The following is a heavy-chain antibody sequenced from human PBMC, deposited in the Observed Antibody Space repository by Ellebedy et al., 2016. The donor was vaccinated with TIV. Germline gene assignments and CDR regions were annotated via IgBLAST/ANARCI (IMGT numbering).Heavy chain of an antibody. CDR1: GYTFTSYY. CDR3: ARGSDGDYEDDHYYYYGMDV. CDR2: INPSGGST. Sequence: ASVKVSXXASGYTFTSYYMHWVRQAPGQGLEWMGIINPSGGSTSYAQKFQGRVTMTRDTSTSTVYMELSSLRSEDTAVYYCARGSDGDYEDDHYYYYGMDVWGQGTTVTVSS. J-gene: IGHJ6*02. V-gene: IGHV1-46*01. D-gene: IGHD4-17*01.